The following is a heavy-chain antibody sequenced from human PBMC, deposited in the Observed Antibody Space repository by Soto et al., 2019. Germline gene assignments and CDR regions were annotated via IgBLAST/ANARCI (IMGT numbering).Heavy chain of an antibody. Sequence: EVQLVESGGGLVQPGGSLRLSCAASGFTFSSYWMHWVRQAPGKGLVWVSRIKSDGSGTSYADSVKGRLTISRDNAKNNLYLQMNSLRAEDTAVYYCARGDGDYYDGNGYLGRHWGQGTLVTVSS. J-gene: IGHJ4*02. CDR2: IKSDGSGT. D-gene: IGHD3-22*01. V-gene: IGHV3-74*01. CDR3: ARGDGDYYDGNGYLGRH. CDR1: GFTFSSYW.